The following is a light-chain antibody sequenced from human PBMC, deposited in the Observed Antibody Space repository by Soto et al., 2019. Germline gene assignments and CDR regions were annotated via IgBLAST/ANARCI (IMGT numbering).Light chain of an antibody. CDR2: GAS. CDR3: ERYDRTPPT. Sequence: EIVLTQSPGTLSLSPGERATLSCRASQSVNSNYLAWYQRKPGQAPRLLIYGASNKATDIPSRVSASGSGTVFHSTITRQEEEYFVVDYCERYDRTPPTFGQGTKVEVK. V-gene: IGKV3-20*01. CDR1: QSVNSNY. J-gene: IGKJ1*01.